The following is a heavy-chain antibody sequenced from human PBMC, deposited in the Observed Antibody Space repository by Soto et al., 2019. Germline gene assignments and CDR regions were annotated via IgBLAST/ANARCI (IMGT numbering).Heavy chain of an antibody. CDR2: INPNSGGT. V-gene: IGHV1-2*02. J-gene: IGHJ4*02. CDR3: ATDLRFLEWHTPDY. CDR1: GYTFTGYY. D-gene: IGHD3-3*01. Sequence: ASVKVSCKASGYTFTGYYMHWVRQAPGQGLEWMGWINPNSGGTNYAQKFQGRVTMTRDTSISTAYMELSRLRSDDTAVYYCATDLRFLEWHTPDYWGQGTLVTVSS.